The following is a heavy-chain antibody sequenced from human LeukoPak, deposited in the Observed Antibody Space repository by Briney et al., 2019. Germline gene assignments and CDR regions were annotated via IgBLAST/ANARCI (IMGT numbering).Heavy chain of an antibody. CDR2: IYYSGST. D-gene: IGHD6-13*01. J-gene: IGHJ4*02. Sequence: SETLSLTCTVSGGSISSSSYYWGWVPQPPGKGLEWIGSIYYSGSTYYNPSLTRRVTISVDTSKNQFSLKLSSVTAADTAVYYCARAIAAAVKVWGQGTLVTVSS. CDR1: GGSISSSSYY. V-gene: IGHV4-39*07. CDR3: ARAIAAAVKV.